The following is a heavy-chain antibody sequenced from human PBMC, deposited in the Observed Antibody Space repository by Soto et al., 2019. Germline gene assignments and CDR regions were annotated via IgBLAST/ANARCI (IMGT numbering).Heavy chain of an antibody. CDR3: ATDGVRRVITN. D-gene: IGHD3-10*01. V-gene: IGHV3-72*01. CDR1: GFTFSDHY. J-gene: IGHJ4*02. CDR2: IRNKANSYST. Sequence: EVQLVDSGGGLVQPGGSLRLSCAASGFTFSDHYMDWVRQAPGKGLEWVGRIRNKANSYSTEYAASVKGRFTISRDDSKNSLYLQMSSLKTEDTAVYYCATDGVRRVITNWGQGTLVTVSS.